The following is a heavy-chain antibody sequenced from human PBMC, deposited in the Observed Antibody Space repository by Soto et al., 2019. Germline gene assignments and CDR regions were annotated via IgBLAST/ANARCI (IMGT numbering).Heavy chain of an antibody. CDR3: ARGPPDIVVVPAATHFDY. D-gene: IGHD2-2*01. J-gene: IGHJ4*02. Sequence: SVKVSCKASGGTFSSYAISWVRQAPGRGLEWVGGIIPIFGTANYAQKFQGRVTITADESTSTAYMELSSLRSEDTAVYYCARGPPDIVVVPAATHFDYWGQGTLVTVSS. CDR1: GGTFSSYA. V-gene: IGHV1-69*13. CDR2: IIPIFGTA.